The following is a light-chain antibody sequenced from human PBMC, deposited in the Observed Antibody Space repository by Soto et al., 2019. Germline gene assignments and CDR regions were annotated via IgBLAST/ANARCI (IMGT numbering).Light chain of an antibody. V-gene: IGKV3-15*01. CDR1: QSVSSD. Sequence: EIVMTQSQATLSVSPGERATLSCRASQSVSSDLAWYQQKPGQAPRLLIYGASTRATGIPARFSGSRSGAEFTLTINSLQSEDFAVYYCQPYNNWPLTFGGGTKVDIK. J-gene: IGKJ4*01. CDR3: QPYNNWPLT. CDR2: GAS.